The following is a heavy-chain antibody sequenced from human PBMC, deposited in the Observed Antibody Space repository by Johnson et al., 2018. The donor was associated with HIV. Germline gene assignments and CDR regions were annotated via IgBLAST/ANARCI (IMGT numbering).Heavy chain of an antibody. CDR2: MWYDGSHL. Sequence: VQLLESGGGVVQPGGSLRLSCAASGFTFSSYGMHWVRQAPGKGLEWVAIMWYDGSHLGCADSVKDRCTISRDVSKNTVYLQMSSLKPEDTAVYYCTRDRIQIWSYVGSFDTWGPGALVTVSS. CDR3: TRDRIQIWSYVGSFDT. CDR1: GFTFSSYG. V-gene: IGHV3-30*02. J-gene: IGHJ3*02. D-gene: IGHD5-18*01.